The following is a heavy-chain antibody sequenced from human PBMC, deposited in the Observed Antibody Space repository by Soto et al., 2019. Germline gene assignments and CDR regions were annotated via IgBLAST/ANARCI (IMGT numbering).Heavy chain of an antibody. V-gene: IGHV1-69*01. CDR3: VRDRRIYYSDQHDEFGAADYEV. CDR2: FLPIFRTL. D-gene: IGHD3-22*01. Sequence: QVQLIQSEAEVKKPGSSLRVSCTAAGGIFGSHGFSWVRQAPGQRLEWVAGFLPIFRTLTYTEKFQARVRIAADESTNTVDLELSSLTAEDTAVYYCVRDRRIYYSDQHDEFGAADYEVWGQGTMGSFSS. CDR1: GGIFGSHG. J-gene: IGHJ3*01.